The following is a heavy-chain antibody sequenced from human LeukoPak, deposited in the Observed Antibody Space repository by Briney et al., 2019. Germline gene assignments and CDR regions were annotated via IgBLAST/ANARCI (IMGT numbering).Heavy chain of an antibody. CDR1: GGSISSGGYC. CDR2: IYHSGST. Sequence: SQTLSLTCTVSGGSISSGGYCWSWIRQHPGKGLEWIGYIYHSGSTYYNPSLKSRVTISVDTSKNQFSLKLSSVTAADTAVYYCARGKYSSSPNDYWGQGTLVTVSS. CDR3: ARGKYSSSPNDY. D-gene: IGHD6-6*01. V-gene: IGHV4-31*03. J-gene: IGHJ4*02.